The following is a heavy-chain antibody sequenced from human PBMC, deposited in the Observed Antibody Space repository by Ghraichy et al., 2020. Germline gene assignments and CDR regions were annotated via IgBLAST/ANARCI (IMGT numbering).Heavy chain of an antibody. CDR2: ISWDGGST. Sequence: GGSLRLSCAASGFTFDDYTMHWVRQAPGKGLEWVSLISWDGGSTYYADSVKGRFTISRDNSKNSLYLQMNSLRTEDTALYYCAKGESQATHMAGMDVWGQGTTVTVSS. CDR3: AKGESQATHMAGMDV. CDR1: GFTFDDYT. V-gene: IGHV3-43*01. D-gene: IGHD2-21*01. J-gene: IGHJ6*02.